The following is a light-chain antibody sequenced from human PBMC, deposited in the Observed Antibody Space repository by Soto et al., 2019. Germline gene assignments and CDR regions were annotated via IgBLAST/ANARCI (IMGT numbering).Light chain of an antibody. V-gene: IGKV3-11*01. J-gene: IGKJ3*01. CDR2: DGS. CDR1: ESVSTN. CDR3: QQRSNWLIS. Sequence: EIVMTHAPATLSVSPGEIVTLSFRAIESVSTNLAWYQQKPGQAPRLLIYDGSHRATGIPARFSGSGSGTDFTLTISGLEPEDFAVYYCQQRSNWLISFGPGTKVDIK.